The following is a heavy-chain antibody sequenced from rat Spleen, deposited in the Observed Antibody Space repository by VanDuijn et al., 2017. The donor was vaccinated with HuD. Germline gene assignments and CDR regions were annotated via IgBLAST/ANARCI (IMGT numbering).Heavy chain of an antibody. CDR3: ARGYTLDY. CDR2: INPDGGST. CDR1: GFTFSGYW. V-gene: IGHV5-58*01. J-gene: IGHJ2*01. D-gene: IGHD1-11*01. Sequence: EVQLKESGPGLVQPSQTLSLTCTVSGFTFSGYWMYWFRQAPGKGLEWISSINPDGGSTYYPDSVKGRFTVSRDNAKSTLYLQMDSLRSEDTATYYCARGYTLDYWGQGVMVTVSS.